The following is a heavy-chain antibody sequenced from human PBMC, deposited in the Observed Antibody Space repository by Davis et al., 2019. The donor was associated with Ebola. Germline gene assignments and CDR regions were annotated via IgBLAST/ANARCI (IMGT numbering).Heavy chain of an antibody. Sequence: GESLKISCAASGISFSNYGMFWVRQAPGKVMEWVAVISPDGRDKNYADPGKGRFTISRDNSKKTLYLQMTSLRAEDTAVYYCAKSGLSFGVVKYHYGMDVWGKGTTVTVSS. J-gene: IGHJ6*04. CDR3: AKSGLSFGVVKYHYGMDV. CDR1: GISFSNYG. CDR2: ISPDGRDK. V-gene: IGHV3-30*18. D-gene: IGHD3-3*01.